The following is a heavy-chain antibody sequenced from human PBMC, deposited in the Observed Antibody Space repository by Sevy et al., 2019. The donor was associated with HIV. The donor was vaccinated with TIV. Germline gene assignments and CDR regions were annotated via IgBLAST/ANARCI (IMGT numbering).Heavy chain of an antibody. CDR3: ASRLGYCSGSSCYPPEYLHH. CDR2: IYYSGNT. Sequence: SETLSFTCIVSGGSISSSRYYWGWIRQPPGKGLEWIGSIYYSGNTYYNPSLKSRVTISVDTSKKQFSLKLGSVTAADTAVYYCASRLGYCSGSSCYPPEYLHHRGQGTLVTVSS. D-gene: IGHD2-15*01. CDR1: GGSISSSRYY. V-gene: IGHV4-39*01. J-gene: IGHJ1*01.